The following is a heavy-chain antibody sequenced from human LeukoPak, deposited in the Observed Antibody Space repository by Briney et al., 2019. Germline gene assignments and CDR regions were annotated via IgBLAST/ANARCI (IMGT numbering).Heavy chain of an antibody. CDR3: ASELLLGGGGFDY. CDR2: ISSSSSTI. CDR1: GFTFSSYS. D-gene: IGHD2-15*01. J-gene: IGHJ4*02. V-gene: IGHV3-48*01. Sequence: PGGSLRLSCAASGFTFSSYSMNWVRQAPGKGLEWVSYISSSSSTIYYADSVKGRFTISRDNAKNSLYLQMNSLRAEDTAVYYCASELLLGGGGFDYWGQGTLVTVSS.